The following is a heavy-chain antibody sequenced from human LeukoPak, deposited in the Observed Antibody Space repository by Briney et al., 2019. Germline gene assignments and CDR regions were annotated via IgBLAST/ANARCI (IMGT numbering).Heavy chain of an antibody. Sequence: GGSLRLSCAASGFTFSSYWMSWVRQAPGKGLEWVANIKQDGSERYYVDSVKGRFTISRDNAKNSLYLQMNSLRPEDTAVYYCARDPATTVTTYAYWGQGTLVTVSS. CDR3: ARDPATTVTTYAY. V-gene: IGHV3-7*01. D-gene: IGHD4-17*01. CDR1: GFTFSSYW. CDR2: IKQDGSER. J-gene: IGHJ4*02.